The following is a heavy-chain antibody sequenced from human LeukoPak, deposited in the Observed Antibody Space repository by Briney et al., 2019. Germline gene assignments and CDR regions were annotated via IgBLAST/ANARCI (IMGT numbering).Heavy chain of an antibody. CDR3: ARGIAAAEHWFDP. Sequence: SETLSLTCAVYGGSFSGYYWSWIRQPPGKGLEWIGEINHSGSTNYNPSLKSRVTISVDTSKNQFSLKLSSVTAADTAVYYCARGIAAAEHWFDPWGQGTLVTVSS. V-gene: IGHV4-34*01. D-gene: IGHD6-13*01. CDR2: INHSGST. J-gene: IGHJ5*02. CDR1: GGSFSGYY.